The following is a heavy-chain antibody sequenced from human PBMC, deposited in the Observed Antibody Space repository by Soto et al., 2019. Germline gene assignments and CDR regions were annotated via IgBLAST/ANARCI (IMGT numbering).Heavy chain of an antibody. D-gene: IGHD1-20*01. CDR1: GVTVSSNY. CDR2: ISHTGGHR. Sequence: PGGSLRLSCAASGVTVSSNYMSWVRQAPGKGLEWVSGISHTGGHRFYADSAQGRFNISRDNSKNTVYLQMNSLRAEDTAVYYCGGHWYNYWGQGTLVTVSS. V-gene: IGHV3-23*01. CDR3: GGHWYNY. J-gene: IGHJ4*02.